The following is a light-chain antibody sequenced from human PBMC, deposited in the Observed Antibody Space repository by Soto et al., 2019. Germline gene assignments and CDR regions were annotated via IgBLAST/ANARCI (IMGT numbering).Light chain of an antibody. CDR2: GAS. V-gene: IGKV3-20*01. CDR1: QSVSNNY. CDR3: QHYNSYSEA. J-gene: IGKJ1*01. Sequence: EVGLTKYTGTLSLSPGERATLSCRASQSVSNNYLAWYQQKPGQSPRLLIYGASNRATGIPDRFSGSGSGTDFTLTISSLRPDDFATYYCQHYNSYSEAFGQGTMVDIK.